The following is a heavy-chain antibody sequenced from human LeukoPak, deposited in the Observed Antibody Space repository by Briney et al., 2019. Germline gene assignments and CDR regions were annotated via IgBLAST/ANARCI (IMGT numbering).Heavy chain of an antibody. Sequence: GESLKISCKGSGYSFTTYWIAWVRQVPGKGLEWMGIIYPGDSDTRYSPSFQGQVTISADKSISTAYLQWSSLKASDTAMYYCARRGIFANYGMDVWGKGTTVTVSS. CDR1: GYSFTTYW. D-gene: IGHD1-26*01. J-gene: IGHJ6*04. V-gene: IGHV5-51*01. CDR3: ARRGIFANYGMDV. CDR2: IYPGDSDT.